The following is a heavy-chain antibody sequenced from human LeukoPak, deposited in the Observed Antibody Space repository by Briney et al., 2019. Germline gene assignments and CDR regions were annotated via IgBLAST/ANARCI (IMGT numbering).Heavy chain of an antibody. CDR2: ITYEGSNK. D-gene: IGHD3-10*01. J-gene: IGHJ4*02. V-gene: IGHV3-30*18. CDR3: AKERRVRGVTMPHFDY. Sequence: GRSLRLSCAPSGFTFSSSGTRWVSQAPGKGLEWVASITYEGSNKYYAASVKGRFTIFKDNSKNTLYLQMNSLRAEDLAVYYCAKERRVRGVTMPHFDYWGEGTLVADSS. CDR1: GFTFSSSG.